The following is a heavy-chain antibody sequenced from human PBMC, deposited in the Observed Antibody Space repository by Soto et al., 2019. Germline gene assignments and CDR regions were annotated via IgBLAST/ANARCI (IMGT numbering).Heavy chain of an antibody. J-gene: IGHJ3*02. CDR1: GYTFTGYN. V-gene: IGHV1-2*02. CDR3: ARDETDDAFDI. CDR2: INPNGGGT. Sequence: GASLKVSCKSSGYTFTGYNVHWVRQAPGQGLEWMGWINPNGGGTNFAQKFQGRVTMTRDTSISTAYMELSRLRSDDTAVYYCARDETDDAFDIWGQGTMVTVS. D-gene: IGHD1-1*01.